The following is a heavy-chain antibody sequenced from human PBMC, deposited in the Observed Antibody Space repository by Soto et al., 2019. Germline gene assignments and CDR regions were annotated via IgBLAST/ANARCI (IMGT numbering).Heavy chain of an antibody. CDR3: ARDSVALYYYYYGMDV. CDR1: GFSLSTSGMC. CDR2: IDWDDDK. D-gene: IGHD2-21*01. J-gene: IGHJ6*02. V-gene: IGHV2-70*11. Sequence: SGHAGEPTQTLTLTCTFSGFSLSTSGMCVSWIRQPPGKALEWLARIDWDDDKYYSTSLKTRLTISKDTSKNQVVLTMTNMDPVDTATYYCARDSVALYYYYYGMDVWGQGTTVTVSS.